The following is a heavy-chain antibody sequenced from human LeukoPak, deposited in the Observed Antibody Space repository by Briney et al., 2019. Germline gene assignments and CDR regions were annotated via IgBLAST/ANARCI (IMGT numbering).Heavy chain of an antibody. D-gene: IGHD6-6*01. CDR3: ARAGQLGIIDY. CDR1: GGSDSSGGYY. J-gene: IGHJ4*02. V-gene: IGHV4-30-2*01. Sequence: PSETLSLTCTVSGGSDSSGGYYWSWIRQPPGKGLEWIGYIYHSGSTYYNPSLKSRVTISVDRSKNQFSLKLSSVTAADTAVYYCARAGQLGIIDYWGQGTLVTVSS. CDR2: IYHSGST.